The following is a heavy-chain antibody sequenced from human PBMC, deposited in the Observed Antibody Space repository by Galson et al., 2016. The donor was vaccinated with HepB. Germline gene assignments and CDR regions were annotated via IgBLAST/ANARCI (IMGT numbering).Heavy chain of an antibody. D-gene: IGHD6-13*01. CDR3: ARHKVSATEGGFDL. Sequence: GLEWIGNVSDSGSTTYNPSLESRVTISIDTSKKQFSLKLTSVTAADTAVYYCARHKVSATEGGFDLWGRGTLVTVSS. J-gene: IGHJ2*01. V-gene: IGHV4-61*07. CDR2: VSDSGST.